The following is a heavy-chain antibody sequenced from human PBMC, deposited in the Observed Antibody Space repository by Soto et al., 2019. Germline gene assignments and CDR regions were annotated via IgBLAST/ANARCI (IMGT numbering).Heavy chain of an antibody. CDR3: ARTDIVVVPAAGDYYYMDV. V-gene: IGHV1-8*01. J-gene: IGHJ6*03. D-gene: IGHD2-2*01. Sequence: QVQLVQSGAEVKKPGASVKVSCKASGYTFTSYDINWVRQATGQGLEWMGWMNPNSGNTGYAQKFQGRVTMTRNTSISTAYIELSSLRSEDTAVYYCARTDIVVVPAAGDYYYMDVWGKGTTVTVSS. CDR1: GYTFTSYD. CDR2: MNPNSGNT.